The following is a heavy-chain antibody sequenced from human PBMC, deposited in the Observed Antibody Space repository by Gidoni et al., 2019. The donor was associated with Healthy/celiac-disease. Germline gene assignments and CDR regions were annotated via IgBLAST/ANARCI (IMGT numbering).Heavy chain of an antibody. V-gene: IGHV3-21*01. CDR3: ARWGVVAATLPYMDV. CDR1: AFTFSSYS. CDR2: INSSSSYI. D-gene: IGHD2-15*01. J-gene: IGHJ6*03. Sequence: ELQLVKSGGGLFKPGGSLRLSCAASAFTFSSYSMNWVRQAPWKGLEWVSSINSSSSYIYYADSVKGRFPISRDKAKNSLYLQMNSLRAEDTALYCCARWGVVAATLPYMDVWGKGTTVTVSS.